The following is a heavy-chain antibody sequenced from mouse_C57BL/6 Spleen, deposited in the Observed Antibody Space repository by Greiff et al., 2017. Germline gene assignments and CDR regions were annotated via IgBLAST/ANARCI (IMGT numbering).Heavy chain of an antibody. J-gene: IGHJ1*03. CDR1: GYSITSGYY. Sequence: VQLQESGPGLVKPSQSLSLTCSVTGYSITSGYYWNWIRQFPGNKLEWMGYISYDGSNNYNPSLKNRISITRDTSKNQFFLKLNSVTTEDTATYYCARDDYYLRWYFDVWGTGTTGTVAS. D-gene: IGHD1-1*01. V-gene: IGHV3-6*01. CDR3: ARDDYYLRWYFDV. CDR2: ISYDGSN.